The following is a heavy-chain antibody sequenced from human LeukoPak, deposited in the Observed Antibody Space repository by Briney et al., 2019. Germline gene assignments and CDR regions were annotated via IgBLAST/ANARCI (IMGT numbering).Heavy chain of an antibody. CDR2: ISYDGSNK. Sequence: PGSSLRLPCAPSGHLYNLYAMHWLRQAPRKGLECVAVISYDGSNKYYADSVKGRFTISRDNSKNTLYLQMNSLRAEDTAVYYCARDQKAAGSGWSLAFDYWGQGTLVTVSS. J-gene: IGHJ4*02. V-gene: IGHV3-30-3*01. CDR1: GHLYNLYA. D-gene: IGHD6-19*01. CDR3: ARDQKAAGSGWSLAFDY.